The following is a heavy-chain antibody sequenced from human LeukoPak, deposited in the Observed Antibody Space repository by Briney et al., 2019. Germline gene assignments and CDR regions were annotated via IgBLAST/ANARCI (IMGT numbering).Heavy chain of an antibody. CDR3: ARVHYYDSSGYYA. CDR2: ISSSSYI. D-gene: IGHD3-22*01. J-gene: IGHJ5*02. CDR1: GFXFSSYN. V-gene: IGHV3-21*01. Sequence: GGSLRLSCEASGFXFSSYNMNWVRQAPGKGLEWVSSISSSSYIYYADSVKGRFTISRDNAKNSLYLQMNSLRAEDTAVYYCARVHYYDSSGYYAWGQGTLVTVSS.